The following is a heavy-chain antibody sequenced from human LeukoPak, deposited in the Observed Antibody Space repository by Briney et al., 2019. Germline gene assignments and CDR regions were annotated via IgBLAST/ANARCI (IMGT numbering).Heavy chain of an antibody. D-gene: IGHD3-3*01. Sequence: GGSLRLSCAASGFTFTNYWMSWVRQAPGKGLELVANIKLDRSEKYYVDSVKGRFTISRDNAKNSLNLQMNSLRAEDTAVYYCARLREIPVFGVVTRSTSYFDCWGQGTLVTVSS. V-gene: IGHV3-7*01. CDR2: IKLDRSEK. CDR3: ARLREIPVFGVVTRSTSYFDC. J-gene: IGHJ4*02. CDR1: GFTFTNYW.